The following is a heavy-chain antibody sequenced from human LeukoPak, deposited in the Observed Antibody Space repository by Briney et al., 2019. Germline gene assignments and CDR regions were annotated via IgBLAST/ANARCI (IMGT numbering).Heavy chain of an antibody. V-gene: IGHV4-31*03. CDR3: ARDHLVVPANYYYGMDV. J-gene: IGHJ6*02. CDR2: IYYSGST. D-gene: IGHD2-2*01. Sequence: NPSQTLSLTCTVSGGSISSGGYYWSWIRQHPGKGLEWIGYIYYSGSTYYNPSLKSRVTISVDTSKNQFSLKLSSVTAADTAVYYCARDHLVVPANYYYGMDVWGQGTTVTVSS. CDR1: GGSISSGGYY.